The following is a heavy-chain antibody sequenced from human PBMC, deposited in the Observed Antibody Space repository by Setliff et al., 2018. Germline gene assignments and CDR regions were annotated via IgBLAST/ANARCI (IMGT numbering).Heavy chain of an antibody. CDR2: ISDGGGRT. V-gene: IGHV3-23*01. J-gene: IGHJ4*02. Sequence: GGSLRLSCAASGFAFNNYPMGWVRQAPGKGLEWVSGISDGGGRTYYADSVKGRFTISRDNSKNTLYLQMSSLRAEDTAVYHCAKDPKYRGVWPHPAYFDYWGQGALVTVSS. D-gene: IGHD6-6*01. CDR3: AKDPKYRGVWPHPAYFDY. CDR1: GFAFNNYP.